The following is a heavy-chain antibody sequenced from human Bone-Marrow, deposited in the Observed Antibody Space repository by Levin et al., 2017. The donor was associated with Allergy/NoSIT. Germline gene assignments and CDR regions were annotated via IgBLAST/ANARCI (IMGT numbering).Heavy chain of an antibody. Sequence: SQTLSLPCAVSGGSISSGGYSWRWIRQPPGKGLEWIGYIYHSGSTYYNPSLKSRVTISVDRSKNQFSLKLSSVTAADTAVYYCASLRAYYDILTGYYGRGAFDYWGQGTLVTVSS. CDR3: ASLRAYYDILTGYYGRGAFDY. CDR2: IYHSGST. D-gene: IGHD3-9*01. CDR1: GGSISSGGYS. V-gene: IGHV4-30-2*01. J-gene: IGHJ4*02.